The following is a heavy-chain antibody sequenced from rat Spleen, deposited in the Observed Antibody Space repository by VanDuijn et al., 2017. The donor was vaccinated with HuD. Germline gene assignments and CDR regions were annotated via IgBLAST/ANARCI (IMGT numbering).Heavy chain of an antibody. CDR2: ITNSGGST. V-gene: IGHV5-27*01. Sequence: EVQLVETGGGLVQPGRSLKLSCAASGFTFSNYGMAWVRQAPTKGLEWVASITNSGGSTYYRDSVKGRFTISRDNAKSTLYLQMDSLRSEDTATYYCTTGSGPFDYWGQGVMVTVSS. CDR3: TTGSGPFDY. J-gene: IGHJ2*01. CDR1: GFTFSNYG.